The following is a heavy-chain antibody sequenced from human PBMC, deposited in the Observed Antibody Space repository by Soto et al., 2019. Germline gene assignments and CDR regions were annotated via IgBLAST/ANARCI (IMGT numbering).Heavy chain of an antibody. CDR3: ARDWEYSSSWQPREYYFDY. CDR1: GFTFSPYT. J-gene: IGHJ4*02. D-gene: IGHD6-13*01. Sequence: QVQLVESGGGVVQPGRSLRLSCAASGFTFSPYTMHWVRQTPGKGLEWVAVISYDGSDKYYAGSVRGRFTISRDNAKNSLYLQMNSLRAEDTAVYYCARDWEYSSSWQPREYYFDYWGQGTLVTVSS. CDR2: ISYDGSDK. V-gene: IGHV3-30-3*01.